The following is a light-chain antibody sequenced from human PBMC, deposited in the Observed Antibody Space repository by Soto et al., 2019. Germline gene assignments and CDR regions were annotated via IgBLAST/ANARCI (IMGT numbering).Light chain of an antibody. CDR3: QQANSFPLT. CDR1: QYVSSW. V-gene: IGKV1-12*01. Sequence: DIQMIQSPSSVSASVGDIVTITCRASQYVSSWVAWYQQKPGEAPKRLIFDASNLGTGVPSRFSGSGSGTYFSFTISSLRPEDFATYYCQQANSFPLTFGGGTKVEIK. J-gene: IGKJ4*01. CDR2: DAS.